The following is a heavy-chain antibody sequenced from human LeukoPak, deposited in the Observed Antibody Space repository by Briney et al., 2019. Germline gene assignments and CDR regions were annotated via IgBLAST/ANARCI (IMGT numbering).Heavy chain of an antibody. CDR2: ITADGTE. CDR3: TTAPTRGWLPYFDY. J-gene: IGHJ4*02. V-gene: IGHV3-15*01. D-gene: IGHD5-24*01. CDR1: GLTFSDAW. Sequence: GGSLRLSCAVSGLTFSDAWISWVRQAPGKGLEWVARITADGTEDYAAPVNARFTALRDDSKTTVYLQMNSLTTEDTAVYYCTTAPTRGWLPYFDYWGQGTVVTVSS.